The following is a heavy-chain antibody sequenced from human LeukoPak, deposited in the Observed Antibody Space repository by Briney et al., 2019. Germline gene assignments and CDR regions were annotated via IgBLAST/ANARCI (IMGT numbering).Heavy chain of an antibody. J-gene: IGHJ4*02. CDR3: ARNRDGYNSFDY. V-gene: IGHV4-34*01. D-gene: IGHD5-24*01. CDR1: GVSFSGYY. CDR2: INHSGST. Sequence: PSETLSLTCAVYGVSFSGYYWSWIRQPPGKGLEWIGEINHSGSTNYNPSLKSRVTISVDTSKNQFSLKLSSVTAADTAVYYCARNRDGYNSFDYWGQGTLVTVSS.